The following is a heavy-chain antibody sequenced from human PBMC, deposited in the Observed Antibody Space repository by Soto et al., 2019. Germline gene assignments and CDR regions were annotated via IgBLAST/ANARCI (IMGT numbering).Heavy chain of an antibody. CDR2: IWYNGTNK. CDR1: GFPFWTYG. CDR3: ARAGSAASGNPFEH. J-gene: IGHJ4*02. Sequence: PGGSLRLSCAASGFPFWTYGMHWVRQAPGKGLEWVAVIWYNGTNKYYADSLKGRFTISRDNSRNTLYLQMNSLRVEDTAIYYCARAGSAASGNPFEHWGQGTLVTVSS. V-gene: IGHV3-33*01. D-gene: IGHD6-13*01.